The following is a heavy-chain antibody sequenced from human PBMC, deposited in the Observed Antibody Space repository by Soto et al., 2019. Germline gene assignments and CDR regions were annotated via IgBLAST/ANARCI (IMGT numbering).Heavy chain of an antibody. V-gene: IGHV1-69*02. D-gene: IGHD2-2*01. CDR3: ARTPRVVVVPAGTYYMDA. J-gene: IGHJ6*03. CDR2: IIPILGIA. Sequence: SVKVSCKASGYTFTGYYMHWVRQAPGQGLEWMGRIIPILGIANYAQKFQGRVTITADKSTSTAYMELSSLRSEDTAVYYCARTPRVVVVPAGTYYMDAWGKGTTVTVSS. CDR1: GYTFTGYY.